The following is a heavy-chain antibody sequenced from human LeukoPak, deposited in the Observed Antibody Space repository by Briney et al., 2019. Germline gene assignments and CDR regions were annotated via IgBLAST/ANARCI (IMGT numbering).Heavy chain of an antibody. J-gene: IGHJ6*03. CDR2: INHSGST. D-gene: IGHD6-13*01. CDR1: GGSFSGYY. CDR3: ARNSSSSWGYYSMDV. V-gene: IGHV4-34*01. Sequence: PSETLSLTCAVYGGSFSGYYWSWIRQPPGKGLEWIGEINHSGSTNYNPSLKSRVTISVDTSKNQFSLKLTSVTAADTAVYYCARNSSSSWGYYSMDVWGKGTTVTVSS.